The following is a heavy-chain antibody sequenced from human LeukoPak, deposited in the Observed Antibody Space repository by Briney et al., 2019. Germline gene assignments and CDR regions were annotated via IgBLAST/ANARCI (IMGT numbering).Heavy chain of an antibody. J-gene: IGHJ4*02. CDR3: ATTGGYSGYDLNY. V-gene: IGHV4-34*01. Sequence: SETLSLTCAVYGGSFSGYYWSWIRQPPGKGLEWVGEINHSGSTNYNPSLKSRVTISVDTSKNQFSLKLSSVTAADTAVYYCATTGGYSGYDLNYWGQGTLVTVSS. CDR1: GGSFSGYY. D-gene: IGHD5-12*01. CDR2: INHSGST.